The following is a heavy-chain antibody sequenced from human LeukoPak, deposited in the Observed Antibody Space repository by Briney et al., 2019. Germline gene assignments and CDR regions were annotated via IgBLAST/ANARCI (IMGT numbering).Heavy chain of an antibody. J-gene: IGHJ3*02. CDR3: AATPAVGSFYKSLDDAFDI. Sequence: ASVKVSCKASGYTFTSYGISWVRQAPGQGLEWMGWISAYNGNTNYAQKLQGRVTMTTDTSTSTAYMELRSLRSDDTAVYHCAATPAVGSFYKSLDDAFDIWGQGTMVTVSS. CDR2: ISAYNGNT. D-gene: IGHD5/OR15-5a*01. CDR1: GYTFTSYG. V-gene: IGHV1-18*01.